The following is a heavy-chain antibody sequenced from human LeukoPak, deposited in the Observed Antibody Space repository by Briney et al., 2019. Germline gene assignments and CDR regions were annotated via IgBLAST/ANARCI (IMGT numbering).Heavy chain of an antibody. J-gene: IGHJ5*02. V-gene: IGHV1-18*01. D-gene: IGHD3-22*01. CDR3: ARDYYDSSGSINWFDL. Sequence: ASVKVSCKASGYTFTSYGISWVRQAPGQGLEWMGWISAYNGNTNYAQKLQGRVTMTTDTSTSTAYMELRSLRSDDTAVYYCARDYYDSSGSINWFDLWGQGTLVTVSS. CDR2: ISAYNGNT. CDR1: GYTFTSYG.